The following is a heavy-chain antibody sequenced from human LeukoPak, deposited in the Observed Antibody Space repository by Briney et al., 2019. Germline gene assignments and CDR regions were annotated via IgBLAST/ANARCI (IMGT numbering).Heavy chain of an antibody. CDR2: IYTSGST. V-gene: IGHV4-4*07. CDR1: GGSISSYY. D-gene: IGHD6-13*01. Sequence: SETLSLTCTVSGGSISSYYWSWIRQPAGKGLEWIGRIYTSGSTNYNPSLKSRVTISVDTSKNQFSLKLSSVTAADTAVYYCAREQPVEVDGAAGLDYWGQGTLVTVSS. J-gene: IGHJ4*02. CDR3: AREQPVEVDGAAGLDY.